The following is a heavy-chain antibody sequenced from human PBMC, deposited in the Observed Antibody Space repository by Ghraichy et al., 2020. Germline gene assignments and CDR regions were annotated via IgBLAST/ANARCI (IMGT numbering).Heavy chain of an antibody. CDR3: ARDLPAANYYDSSGYYYEGAFDI. J-gene: IGHJ3*02. CDR2: IYYSGST. V-gene: IGHV4-61*01. Sequence: SETLSLTCTVSGGSVSSGSYYWSWIRQPPGKGLEWIGYIYYSGSTNYNPSLKSRVTISVDTSKNQFSLKLSSVTAADTAVYYCARDLPAANYYDSSGYYYEGAFDIWGQGTMVTVSS. CDR1: GGSVSSGSYY. D-gene: IGHD3-22*01.